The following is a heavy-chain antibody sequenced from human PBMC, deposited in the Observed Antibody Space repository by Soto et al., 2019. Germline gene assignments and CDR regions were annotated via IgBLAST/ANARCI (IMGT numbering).Heavy chain of an antibody. CDR2: ISGSGGST. CDR3: SKRSGRVAVAARGFDP. D-gene: IGHD6-19*01. Sequence: EVQLLESGGGLVQPGGSLRLSCAGSGFTFSSYAMSWVRQAPGKGLEWVSAISGSGGSTYYVDSVKGRFTISRDNSKNTLYLQMNSLRAEDTAVYYGSKRSGRVAVAARGFDPWGQGTLVTVSS. CDR1: GFTFSSYA. J-gene: IGHJ5*02. V-gene: IGHV3-23*01.